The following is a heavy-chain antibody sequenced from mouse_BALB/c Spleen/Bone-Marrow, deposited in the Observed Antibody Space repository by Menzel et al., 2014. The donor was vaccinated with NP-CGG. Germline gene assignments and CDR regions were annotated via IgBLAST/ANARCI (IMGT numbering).Heavy chain of an antibody. CDR3: ASYVYGYYFDY. D-gene: IGHD2-2*01. J-gene: IGHJ2*01. Sequence: EVQVVESGAELVKPGASVKLSCTASGFNVKDTHIHWVKQRPEQGLEWIGRIDPVNGNTKYDPKFQGKATITADTSSNTAYLQLSSLTSEDTAVYYCASYVYGYYFDYWGQGTTLTVSS. V-gene: IGHV14-3*02. CDR2: IDPVNGNT. CDR1: GFNVKDTH.